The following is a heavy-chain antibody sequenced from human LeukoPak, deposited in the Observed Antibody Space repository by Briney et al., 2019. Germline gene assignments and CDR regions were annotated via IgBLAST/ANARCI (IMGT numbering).Heavy chain of an antibody. V-gene: IGHV4-59*01. D-gene: IGHD6-13*01. Sequence: PSETLSLTCTVSGGSISSYYWSWIRQPPGKGLEWIGYIYYSGSTNYNPSLKSRVTISVDTSKNQFSLKLSSVTAADTAVYYCARVRGSSSWPGAIDYWGQGTLVTVSS. CDR2: IYYSGST. J-gene: IGHJ4*02. CDR1: GGSISSYY. CDR3: ARVRGSSSWPGAIDY.